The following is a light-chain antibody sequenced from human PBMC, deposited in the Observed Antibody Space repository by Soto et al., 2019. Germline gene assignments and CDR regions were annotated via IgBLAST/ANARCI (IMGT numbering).Light chain of an antibody. Sequence: DIQMTQSPSTLSASVGDRVTITCRASQSISSWLAWYQQKPGKAPKLLIYKASSLQSGVPSRFSGSGSGTEFTLTISSLQPDDFAIYYCQQYNSYSYTFGRGTKVDIK. J-gene: IGKJ2*01. CDR1: QSISSW. CDR2: KAS. CDR3: QQYNSYSYT. V-gene: IGKV1-5*03.